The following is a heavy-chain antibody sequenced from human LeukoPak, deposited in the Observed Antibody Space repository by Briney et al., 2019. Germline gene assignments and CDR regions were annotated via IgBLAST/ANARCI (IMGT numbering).Heavy chain of an antibody. D-gene: IGHD3-22*01. J-gene: IGHJ4*02. V-gene: IGHV3-7*03. CDR1: GFTFSSYW. Sequence: GGSLRLSCAASGFTFSSYWMSWVRQAPGKGLEWVANIQQDGSEKYYVDSVKGRFTISRDNAKNSLYLQMKSLRAEDTAVYYCARDGRYYDSSGYTHYWGQGTLVTVSS. CDR2: IQQDGSEK. CDR3: ARDGRYYDSSGYTHY.